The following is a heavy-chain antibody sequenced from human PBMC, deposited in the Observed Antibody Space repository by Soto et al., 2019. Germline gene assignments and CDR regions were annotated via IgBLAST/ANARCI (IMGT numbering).Heavy chain of an antibody. J-gene: IGHJ3*02. Sequence: GGSLRLSCAASGFTFSSYAMSWVRQAPGKGLEWVSAISGSGGSTYYADSVKGRFTISRDNSKNTLYLQMNSLRAEDTAVYYCAKDVGKGGYCSSTSCYAFDIWGQRTMVTVSS. CDR3: AKDVGKGGYCSSTSCYAFDI. D-gene: IGHD2-2*01. CDR2: ISGSGGST. CDR1: GFTFSSYA. V-gene: IGHV3-23*01.